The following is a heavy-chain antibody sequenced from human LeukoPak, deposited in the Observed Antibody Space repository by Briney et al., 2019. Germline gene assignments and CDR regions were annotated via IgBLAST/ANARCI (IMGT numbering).Heavy chain of an antibody. J-gene: IGHJ4*02. CDR3: ARGGPGTGVDY. V-gene: IGHV3-74*01. CDR1: GFTFSSYW. D-gene: IGHD1-1*01. CDR2: INSDGSST. Sequence: PGGSLRLSCAASGFTFSSYWMSWVRQAPGKGLVWVSYINSDGSSTSYTDSVKGRFTISRDNAKNTLYLQMNSLRTEDTAVYYCARGGPGTGVDYWGPGTLVTVSS.